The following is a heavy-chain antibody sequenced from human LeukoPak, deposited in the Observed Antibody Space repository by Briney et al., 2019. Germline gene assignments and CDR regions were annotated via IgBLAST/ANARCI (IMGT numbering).Heavy chain of an antibody. CDR3: ARDAHNDILTGYAKDAFDI. CDR2: FHHGGSP. Sequence: PSQSLSLTCTVSGGSINNGDYIWTWIRQPPGKGLEWIGRFHHGGSPSYNPSLQSRVTISVDTSKNQFSLKLNSVTAADPAVYYCARDAHNDILTGYAKDAFDIWGQGTMVTVSS. D-gene: IGHD3-9*01. CDR1: GGSINNGDYI. J-gene: IGHJ3*02. V-gene: IGHV4-30-4*01.